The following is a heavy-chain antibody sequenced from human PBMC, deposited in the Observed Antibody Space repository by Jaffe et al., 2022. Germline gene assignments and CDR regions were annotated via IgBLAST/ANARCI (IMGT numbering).Heavy chain of an antibody. J-gene: IGHJ6*03. D-gene: IGHD3-16*01. CDR1: GFVVYNYG. V-gene: IGHV3-23*01. CDR3: ASDYPHWYYYMDV. Sequence: EVRLLESGGGLVQPGGSLTLSCVGSGFVVYNYGMGWIRKAPGRGLEWVSGIHGRGDSPYYADSVKGRFIISRDPSRNALYLQMNSLRVEDTAIYYCASDYPHWYYYMDVWGKGTTVTVSS. CDR2: IHGRGDSP.